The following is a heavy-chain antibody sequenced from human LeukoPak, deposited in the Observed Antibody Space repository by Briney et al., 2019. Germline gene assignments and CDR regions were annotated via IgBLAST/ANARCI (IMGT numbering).Heavy chain of an antibody. Sequence: GGSLRLSCAASGFTFSSYAMSWVRQAPGKELDWVSLIMYDGSNKYYADSVKGRFTISRDNSKNTLYLQMNSLRAEDTAVYYCARDGWHYEFDYWGQGTLVTVSS. CDR2: IMYDGSNK. J-gene: IGHJ4*02. CDR3: ARDGWHYEFDY. D-gene: IGHD1-7*01. CDR1: GFTFSSYA. V-gene: IGHV3-30*04.